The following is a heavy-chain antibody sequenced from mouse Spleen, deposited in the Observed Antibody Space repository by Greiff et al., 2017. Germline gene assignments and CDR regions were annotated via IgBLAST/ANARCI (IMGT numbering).Heavy chain of an antibody. Sequence: QVQLKQPGAELVKPGASVKLSCKASGYTFTSYWMHWVKQRPGQGLEWIGMIHPNSGSTNYNEKFKSKATLTVDKSSSTAYMQLSSLTSEDSAVYYCARSESLVDYWGQGTSVTVSS. J-gene: IGHJ4*01. V-gene: IGHV1-64*01. CDR2: IHPNSGST. CDR1: GYTFTSYW. CDR3: ARSESLVDY.